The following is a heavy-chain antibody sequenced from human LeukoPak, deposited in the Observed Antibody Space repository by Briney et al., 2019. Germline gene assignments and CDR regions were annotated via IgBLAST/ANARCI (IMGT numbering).Heavy chain of an antibody. CDR2: VSGSGGST. J-gene: IGHJ4*02. CDR3: AKGGYCSSTSCYTARTDY. CDR1: GFTFSSCA. V-gene: IGHV3-23*01. D-gene: IGHD2-2*02. Sequence: GGSLRLSCAASGFTFSSCAMSWVRQAPGKGLEWVSVVSGSGGSTYYADSVKGRFTISRDNSKNTLYLQMNSLRAEDTAVYYCAKGGYCSSTSCYTARTDYWGQGTLVTVSS.